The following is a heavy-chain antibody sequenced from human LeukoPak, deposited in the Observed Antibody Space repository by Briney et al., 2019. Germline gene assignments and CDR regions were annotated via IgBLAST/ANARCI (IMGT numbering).Heavy chain of an antibody. D-gene: IGHD5-12*01. CDR3: ATGGYSGYDRYYYYGMDV. J-gene: IGHJ6*02. V-gene: IGHV1-24*01. CDR2: FDPEDGET. Sequence: ASVKVSCKVSGYTLTELSMHWVRQAPGKGREWMGGFDPEDGETIYAQKFQGRVTMTEDTSTDTAYMELSSLRSEDTAVYYCATGGYSGYDRYYYYGMDVWGQGTTVTVSS. CDR1: GYTLTELS.